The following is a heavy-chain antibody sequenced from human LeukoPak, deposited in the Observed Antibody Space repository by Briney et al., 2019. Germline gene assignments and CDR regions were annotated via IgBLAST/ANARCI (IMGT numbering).Heavy chain of an antibody. V-gene: IGHV3-23*01. CDR2: ISGSGGST. Sequence: GGSLRLSCAASGFTFSSYAMSWVRQAPGKGLEWVSAISGSGGSTYYADSVKGRFTISRDNSKNTLYLQMNSLRAEDTAVYYCAKDRAKYQLGRRYFDYWGQGTLVTVSS. J-gene: IGHJ4*02. CDR1: GFTFSSYA. D-gene: IGHD2-2*01. CDR3: AKDRAKYQLGRRYFDY.